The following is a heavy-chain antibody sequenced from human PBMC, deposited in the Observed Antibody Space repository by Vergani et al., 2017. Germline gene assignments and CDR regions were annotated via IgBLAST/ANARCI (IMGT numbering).Heavy chain of an antibody. V-gene: IGHV4-59*11. CDR3: ASDTHSGQRADR. CDR1: FDSIRNPY. J-gene: IGHJ5*02. D-gene: IGHD6-19*01. Sequence: QVQLQESGPGLVKSSETLSLTCSVSFDSIRNPYCNWIRQPPGKGLEWIGSIPYRENTNYNSSLKTRVTISVDTSKNQFSLTLTSVTAADTAVYYCASDTHSGQRADRWGQGILVTVTS. CDR2: IPYRENT.